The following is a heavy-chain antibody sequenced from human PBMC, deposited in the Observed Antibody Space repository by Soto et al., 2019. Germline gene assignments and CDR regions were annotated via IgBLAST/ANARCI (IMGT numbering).Heavy chain of an antibody. CDR1: GFTFNNYG. J-gene: IGHJ6*02. V-gene: IGHV3-33*01. D-gene: IGHD3-10*01. Sequence: QVQLVESGGGVVQPGRSLRLSCVTSGFTFNNYGMHWVRQAPGKGLEWVAVIWYDGSNKYYAESVKGRFTISRDTSKNTLFLQMNSLRAEDTAVYYCARDKGNYYGSRRSGMDVWGQGTTVTVSS. CDR3: ARDKGNYYGSRRSGMDV. CDR2: IWYDGSNK.